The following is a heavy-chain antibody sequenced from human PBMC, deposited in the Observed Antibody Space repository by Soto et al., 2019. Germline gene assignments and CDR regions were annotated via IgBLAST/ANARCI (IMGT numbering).Heavy chain of an antibody. CDR1: GGSFSGYY. CDR3: ARDLRDIAAAGRGGEYYGMDV. V-gene: IGHV4-34*01. Sequence: PSETLSLTCAVYGGSFSGYYWSWIRQPPGKGLEWLGEINHSGITDYNPSLKSRITISIDTSKKQFSLKLNSVTAADTAVYYCARDLRDIAAAGRGGEYYGMDVWGQGTTVTVSS. J-gene: IGHJ6*02. D-gene: IGHD6-13*01. CDR2: INHSGIT.